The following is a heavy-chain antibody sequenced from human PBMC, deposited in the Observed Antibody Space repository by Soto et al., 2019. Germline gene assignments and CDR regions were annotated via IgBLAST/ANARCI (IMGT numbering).Heavy chain of an antibody. CDR1: GFYFGSFG. CDR2: IVVASGRT. Sequence: SVKVSCKASGFYFGSFGIQFLRQTRGRGLEWIGWIVVASGRTNYARQFQGRVAFSRDMSSTTAYMDLYDLKSDETAVYFCSADHPHTAIGWQVWGQGTTVTVS. CDR3: SADHPHTAIGWQV. J-gene: IGHJ6*02. V-gene: IGHV1-58*02.